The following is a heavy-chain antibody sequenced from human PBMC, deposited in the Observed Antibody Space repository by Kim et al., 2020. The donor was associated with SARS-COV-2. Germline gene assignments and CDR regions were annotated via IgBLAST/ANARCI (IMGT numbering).Heavy chain of an antibody. J-gene: IGHJ2*01. CDR3: AKEPQSYYDSSGYYYESGRSLVAHHRYRDV. Sequence: GGSLRLSCAASGFTFSSYAMSWVRQAPGKGLEWVSAISGSGGSTYYADSVKGRFTISRDNSKNTLYLQMNSLRAEDTAVYYCAKEPQSYYDSSGYYYESGRSLVAHHRYRDVWRRRAHVTVSS. CDR2: ISGSGGST. CDR1: GFTFSSYA. D-gene: IGHD3-22*01. V-gene: IGHV3-23*01.